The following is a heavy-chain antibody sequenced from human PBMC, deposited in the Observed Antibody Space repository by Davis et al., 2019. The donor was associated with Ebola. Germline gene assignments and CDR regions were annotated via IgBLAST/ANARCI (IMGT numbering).Heavy chain of an antibody. CDR2: TYYRSKWYL. CDR1: GDSVSNHGDA. CDR3: ARDPPYDQGYDY. D-gene: IGHD3-22*01. V-gene: IGHV6-1*01. J-gene: IGHJ4*02. Sequence: SQTLSLTCSISGDSVSNHGDAWNWIRPSPSRGLEWLGRTYYRSKWYLDYAISVKSRITINPDTSKNQFSRQLSSVPPEDTAVYYCARDPPYDQGYDYWGQGTLVTVSS.